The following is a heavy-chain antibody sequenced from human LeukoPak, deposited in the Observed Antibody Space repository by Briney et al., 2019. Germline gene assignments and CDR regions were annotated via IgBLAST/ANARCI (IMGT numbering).Heavy chain of an antibody. Sequence: GGSLRLSCAASGVTFSSDGMSWGREAPGEGLEWGSAISVSGGSTYYADSVKGRFTISRDSSKNTLFLQMNRLRPEDAAVYYCAKAPVTTCRGAYCYPFDYRGQGTLVTVSS. CDR3: AKAPVTTCRGAYCYPFDY. D-gene: IGHD2-21*01. V-gene: IGHV3-23*01. CDR2: ISVSGGST. J-gene: IGHJ4*02. CDR1: GVTFSSDG.